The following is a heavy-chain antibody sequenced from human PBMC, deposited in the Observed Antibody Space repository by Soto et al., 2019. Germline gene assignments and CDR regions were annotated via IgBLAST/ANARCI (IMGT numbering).Heavy chain of an antibody. CDR1: GFTFTRYS. V-gene: IGHV3-21*01. CDR2: ISSTTNYI. Sequence: WSLRLSCAASGFTFTRYSTNWVRQAPGKGLEWVSSISSTTNYIYYADSMKGRFTVSRDNAKNSVYLEMNSLSAEDTAVYYCARESEDLTSNFDYWGQGTLVTVSS. CDR3: ARESEDLTSNFDY. J-gene: IGHJ4*02.